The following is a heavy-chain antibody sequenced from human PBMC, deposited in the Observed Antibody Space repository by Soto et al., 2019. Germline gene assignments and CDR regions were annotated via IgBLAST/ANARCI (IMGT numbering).Heavy chain of an antibody. D-gene: IGHD3-16*01. CDR2: ISRSGDIT. V-gene: IGHV3-23*01. CDR3: AKGGFWVHYGMDV. CDR1: GSTFSVFC. J-gene: IGHJ6*02. Sequence: VQLLESGRALARAGGFLRLSCAAFGSTFSVFCMNWVRQAPGKGLEWVSAISRSGDITYYADSVKGRFTISRDNSKNTLYLEINSLTGDDTAVYYCAKGGFWVHYGMDVWGQGTTVIVSS.